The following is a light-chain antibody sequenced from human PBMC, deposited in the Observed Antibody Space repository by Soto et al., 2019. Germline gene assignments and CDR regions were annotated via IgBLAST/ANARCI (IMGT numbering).Light chain of an antibody. CDR1: QSVSGSY. CDR3: QQYGSSMYA. CDR2: GAS. V-gene: IGKV3-20*01. Sequence: EIVLIQSPRTLSLSPGERATLSCRTSQSVSGSYLAWYQQKPGQAPRLLMFGASTRATGIPDRFSGSVSGTDFILTISRLEPEDFAVYYCQQYGSSMYAFGQGTKLEIK. J-gene: IGKJ2*01.